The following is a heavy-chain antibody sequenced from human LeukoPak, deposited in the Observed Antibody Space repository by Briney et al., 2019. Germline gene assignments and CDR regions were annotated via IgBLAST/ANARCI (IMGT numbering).Heavy chain of an antibody. V-gene: IGHV3-15*01. CDR1: GFTFSNAW. Sequence: GGSLRLSCAASGFTFSNAWMSWVRQAPGKGLEWVGRIKSKTDGGTTDYAAPVKGRFTISRDDSKNTLYLQMNSLRAEDTAVYYCARAGSSWPYNWFDPWGQGTLVTVSS. CDR3: ARAGSSWPYNWFDP. J-gene: IGHJ5*02. CDR2: IKSKTDGGTT. D-gene: IGHD6-13*01.